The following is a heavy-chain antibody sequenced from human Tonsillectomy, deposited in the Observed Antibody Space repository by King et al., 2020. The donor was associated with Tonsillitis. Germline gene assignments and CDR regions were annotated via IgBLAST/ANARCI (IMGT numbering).Heavy chain of an antibody. CDR1: GFTFSRFW. J-gene: IGHJ6*02. CDR3: ASDQFSCSSTSCYTSHYYYYGMDV. Sequence: VQLVESGGGLVQPGGSLRLSCAASGFTFSRFWMSWVRQAPGKGLEWVANIKQDGSEKYYVDSVKGRFTISRDNAKNSLYLQMNSLRAEDTAVYYCASDQFSCSSTSCYTSHYYYYGMDVWGQGTTVTVSS. D-gene: IGHD2-2*02. V-gene: IGHV3-7*01. CDR2: IKQDGSEK.